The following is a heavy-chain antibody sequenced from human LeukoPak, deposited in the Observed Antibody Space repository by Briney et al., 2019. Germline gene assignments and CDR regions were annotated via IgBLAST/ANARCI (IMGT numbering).Heavy chain of an antibody. CDR1: GGSIKSSSYY. Sequence: PSETLSLTCTVSGGSIKSSSYYWGWIRQPPGKGLEWIGSINYFGSTYYNPSLKSRVTISVDMSKNQLSLKLNSVTAADTAVYYCARALSYYYGSGSLGFDYWGQGTLVTVSS. CDR2: INYFGST. V-gene: IGHV4-39*01. CDR3: ARALSYYYGSGSLGFDY. J-gene: IGHJ4*02. D-gene: IGHD3-10*01.